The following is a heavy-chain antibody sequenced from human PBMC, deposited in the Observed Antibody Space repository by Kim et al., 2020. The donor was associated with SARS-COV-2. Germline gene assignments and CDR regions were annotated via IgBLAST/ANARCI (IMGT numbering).Heavy chain of an antibody. CDR3: AKRMAARPLTPQGFDY. J-gene: IGHJ4*02. V-gene: IGHV3-30*02. D-gene: IGHD6-6*01. Sequence: VKARITSYRDNSKNTLYLQMKSLRAEDTAVYYCAKRMAARPLTPQGFDYWGQGTLVTVSS.